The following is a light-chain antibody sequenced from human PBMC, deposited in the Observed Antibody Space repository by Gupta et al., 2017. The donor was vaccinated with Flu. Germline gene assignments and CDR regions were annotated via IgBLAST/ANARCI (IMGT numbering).Light chain of an antibody. Sequence: IQLTQSPSSLSASVGDRFTFTCQASHDINIYLNWFQQKPGKAPKLLIYDASNLETGVPSRFSGSGSGTYFTLSISRRQPEDLAKYYCQQSDSLPLTFGHGTKV. J-gene: IGKJ3*01. CDR1: HDINIY. V-gene: IGKV1-33*01. CDR2: DAS. CDR3: QQSDSLPLT.